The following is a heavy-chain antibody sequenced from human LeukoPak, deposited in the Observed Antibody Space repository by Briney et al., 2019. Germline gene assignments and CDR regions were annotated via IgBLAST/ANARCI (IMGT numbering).Heavy chain of an antibody. CDR2: IYYSGST. D-gene: IGHD3-10*01. Sequence: SETLSLTCTVSGGSISSYYWSWIRQPPGKGLEWIAYIYYSGSTNYNPSLKSRVTISVDTSKNQFSLKLSSVTAADTAVYYCARQLRFGHGNYNWFDPWGQGTLVTVSS. CDR1: GGSISSYY. CDR3: ARQLRFGHGNYNWFDP. V-gene: IGHV4-59*01. J-gene: IGHJ5*02.